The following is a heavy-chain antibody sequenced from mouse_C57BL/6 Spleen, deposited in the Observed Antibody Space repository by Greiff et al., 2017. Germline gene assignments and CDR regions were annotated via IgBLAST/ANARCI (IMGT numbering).Heavy chain of an antibody. J-gene: IGHJ3*01. Sequence: VQLQQPGAELVKPGASVKVSCKASGYTFTSYWMPWVKQRPGQGLEWIGRIHPSDSDTNYNQKFKCKATLTVDTSSSTAYMQLSSLTSEASAVYYCAIKVGHDGYLFAYWGQVTLVTVSA. CDR2: IHPSDSDT. CDR1: GYTFTSYW. CDR3: AIKVGHDGYLFAY. D-gene: IGHD2-3*01. V-gene: IGHV1-74*01.